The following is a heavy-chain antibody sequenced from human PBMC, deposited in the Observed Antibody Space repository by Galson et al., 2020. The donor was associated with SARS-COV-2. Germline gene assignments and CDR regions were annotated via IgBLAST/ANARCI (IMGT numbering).Heavy chain of an antibody. Sequence: SGPTLVKPTQTLTLTCTFSGLSLSTSGMCVSWIRQPQGKALEWLARIDWDDDKYYSTSLKTRLTISKDTSKNQVVLTMTNMDPVDTATYYCARMVVRGVTYDYWGQGTLVTVSS. D-gene: IGHD3-10*01. CDR2: IDWDDDK. J-gene: IGHJ4*02. V-gene: IGHV2-70*11. CDR3: ARMVVRGVTYDY. CDR1: GLSLSTSGMC.